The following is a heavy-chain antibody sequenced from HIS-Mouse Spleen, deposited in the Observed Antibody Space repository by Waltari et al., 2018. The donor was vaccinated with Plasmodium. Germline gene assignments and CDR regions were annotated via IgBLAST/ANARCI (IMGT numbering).Heavy chain of an antibody. Sequence: QVQLQQWGAGLLTPSETLSLTCAVYGGSFRGYYWSLIRQPPGKGPEWIGEINHSGSTNYNPSLKSRVTISVDTSKNQFSLKLSSVTAADTAVYYCARGQLGIDAFDIWGQGTMVTVSS. D-gene: IGHD7-27*01. CDR1: GGSFRGYY. CDR3: ARGQLGIDAFDI. J-gene: IGHJ3*02. V-gene: IGHV4-34*01. CDR2: INHSGST.